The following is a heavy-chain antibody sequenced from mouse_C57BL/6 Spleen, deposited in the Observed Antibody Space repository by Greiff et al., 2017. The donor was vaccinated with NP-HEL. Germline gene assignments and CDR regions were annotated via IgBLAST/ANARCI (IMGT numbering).Heavy chain of an antibody. CDR3: ARRGGSSLYYAMDY. V-gene: IGHV1-64*01. CDR1: GYTSTSYW. D-gene: IGHD1-1*01. J-gene: IGHJ4*01. CDR2: IHPNSGST. Sequence: QVQLQQPGAELVKPGASVKLSCKASGYTSTSYWMHWVKQRPGQGLEWIGMIHPNSGSTNYNEKFKSKATLTVDKSSSTAYMQLSSLTSEDSAVYYCARRGGSSLYYAMDYWGQGTSVTVSS.